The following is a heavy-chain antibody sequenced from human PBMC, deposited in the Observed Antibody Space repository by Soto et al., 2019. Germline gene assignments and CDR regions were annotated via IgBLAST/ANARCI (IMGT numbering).Heavy chain of an antibody. V-gene: IGHV4-4*02. D-gene: IGHD3-3*01. J-gene: IGHJ5*02. CDR1: GGSISNSNW. Sequence: QVQLQESGPGLVKPSGTLSLTCAVSGGSISNSNWGSWVRQPPGKELEWIGEIYHSGSTHYTPSLKSRVTLSVDKSKNQFSLNLTSVTAADTALYYCAALLRTKGWFDPWGQGTLVTVSS. CDR3: AALLRTKGWFDP. CDR2: IYHSGST.